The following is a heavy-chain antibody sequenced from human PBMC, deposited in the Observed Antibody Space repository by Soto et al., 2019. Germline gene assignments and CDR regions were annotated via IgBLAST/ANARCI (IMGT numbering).Heavy chain of an antibody. CDR3: ARGVGGNPVQPPYR. CDR2: MYHTGTT. Sequence: QMQLQESGSGLVRPSQTLSLTCGVSGGSISRGGYSWNWIRQPPGKGLEWIGYMYHTGTTNYNPSLKSRVSVPRDPSPNQFSLTLTSVTAADTAVYFCARGVGGNPVQPPYRWGQGSLVTVSS. V-gene: IGHV4-30-2*01. CDR1: GGSISRGGYS. D-gene: IGHD2-15*01. J-gene: IGHJ1*01.